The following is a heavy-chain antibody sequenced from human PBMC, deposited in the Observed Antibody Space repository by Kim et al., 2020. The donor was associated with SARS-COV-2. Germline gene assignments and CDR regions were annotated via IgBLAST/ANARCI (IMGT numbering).Heavy chain of an antibody. D-gene: IGHD5-12*01. Sequence: GGSLRLSCVASGFTFGRYWMHWVRQAPGKGLFWVSRIKTDGSETLYADSVKGRFTISRDNARNTLYLQMNDLRVDDSGLYYCASEGDIAVNYWGQGSLVT. V-gene: IGHV3-74*01. J-gene: IGHJ4*02. CDR1: GFTFGRYW. CDR2: IKTDGSET. CDR3: ASEGDIAVNY.